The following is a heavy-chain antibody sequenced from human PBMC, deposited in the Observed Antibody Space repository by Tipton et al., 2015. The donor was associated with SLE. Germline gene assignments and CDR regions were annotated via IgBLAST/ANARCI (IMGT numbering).Heavy chain of an antibody. CDR3: ARGPYDYIWGSYRGYFDY. Sequence: SLRLSCAASGFTFSIYAVHWVRQAPGKGLEWVAVISYDGSNKYYADSVKGRFTISRDNSKNTLYLQMNSLRAGDTAVYYCARGPYDYIWGSYRGYFDYWGQGTLVTVSS. CDR2: ISYDGSNK. J-gene: IGHJ4*02. CDR1: GFTFSIYA. V-gene: IGHV3-30*04. D-gene: IGHD3-16*02.